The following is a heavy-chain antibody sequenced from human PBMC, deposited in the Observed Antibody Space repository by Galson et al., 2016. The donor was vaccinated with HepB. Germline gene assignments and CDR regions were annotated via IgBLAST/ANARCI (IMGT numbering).Heavy chain of an antibody. Sequence: QSGAEVKKPGESLKISCKGPGYNFTSHWIGWVRRRPGKGLEWMGIIFPADSDIRISPSLQGQVTISADRSITTAYLQWNSLTSPDTGMYYCVRRAGTTWGLDNWGQGTLVTVAS. CDR3: VRRAGTTWGLDN. J-gene: IGHJ4*02. D-gene: IGHD1-1*01. CDR1: GYNFTSHW. CDR2: IFPADSDI. V-gene: IGHV5-51*01.